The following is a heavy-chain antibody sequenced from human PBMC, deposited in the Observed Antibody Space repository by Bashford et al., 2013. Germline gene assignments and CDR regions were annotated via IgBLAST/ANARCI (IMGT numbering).Heavy chain of an antibody. Sequence: ESLKISCKDSGYKFPTYWIAWVRQMPGKGLEWMGVISPDDSDTRYSPSFQGQVTISADKSISTAYLQWSSLKASDTAMYYCARGLGGNWFDPWGQGTLVTVSS. CDR1: GYKFPTYW. V-gene: IGHV5-51*01. CDR3: ARGLGGNWFDP. D-gene: IGHD3-16*01. CDR2: ISPDDSDT. J-gene: IGHJ5*02.